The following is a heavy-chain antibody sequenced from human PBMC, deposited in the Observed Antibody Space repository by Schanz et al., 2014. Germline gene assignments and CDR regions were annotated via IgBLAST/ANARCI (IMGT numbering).Heavy chain of an antibody. Sequence: QVQLVQSGAEVKKPGSSMKVSCTASGGTFSSYTISWIRQAPGQGLEWMGRIIPVLAIADYAQKFQGRVTITADKSTSTASMELSSLRSDDTALYYCTRGGYSYALSAFDIWGQGTMXTVSS. V-gene: IGHV1-69*02. D-gene: IGHD5-18*01. CDR2: IIPVLAIA. CDR1: GGTFSSYT. J-gene: IGHJ3*02. CDR3: TRGGYSYALSAFDI.